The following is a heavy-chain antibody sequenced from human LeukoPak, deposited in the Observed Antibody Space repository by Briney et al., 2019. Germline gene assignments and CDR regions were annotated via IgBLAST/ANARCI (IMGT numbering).Heavy chain of an antibody. CDR2: IYYSGST. D-gene: IGHD4-17*01. CDR1: GGSISSGDYY. J-gene: IGHJ3*02. CDR3: AAPTVTTQGAFDI. Sequence: SQTLSRTCTVSGGSISSGDYYWSWIRQPPGKGLEWIGYIYYSGSTHYNPSLKSRVTISVDTSKNQFSLKLSSVTAADTAVYYCAAPTVTTQGAFDIWGQGTMVTVSS. V-gene: IGHV4-30-4*01.